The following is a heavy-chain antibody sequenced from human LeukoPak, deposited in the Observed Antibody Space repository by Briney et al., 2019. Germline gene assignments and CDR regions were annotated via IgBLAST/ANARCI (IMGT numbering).Heavy chain of an antibody. J-gene: IGHJ4*02. D-gene: IGHD6-19*01. V-gene: IGHV1-8*02. CDR3: ARIVKYSSGPLTDLLPYYFDY. Sequence: ASVKVSCKASGYTFTSYDINWVRQATGQGLEWMGWMNPNSGNTGYAQKFQGRVTMTRDTSISTAYMELSRLRSDDTAVYYCARIVKYSSGPLTDLLPYYFDYWGQGTLVTVSS. CDR2: MNPNSGNT. CDR1: GYTFTSYD.